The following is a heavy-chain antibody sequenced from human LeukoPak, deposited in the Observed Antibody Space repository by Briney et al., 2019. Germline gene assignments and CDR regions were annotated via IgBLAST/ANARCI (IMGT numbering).Heavy chain of an antibody. CDR1: GGTFSSYA. CDR3: ASGYSYGFSGYFDY. Sequence: ASVKVSCKASGGTFSSYAISWVRQAPGQGLEWMGEIIPIFGTANYAQKFQGRVTITTDESTSTAYMELSSLRSEDTAVYYCASGYSYGFSGYFDYWGQGTLVTVSS. CDR2: IIPIFGTA. J-gene: IGHJ4*02. D-gene: IGHD5-18*01. V-gene: IGHV1-69*05.